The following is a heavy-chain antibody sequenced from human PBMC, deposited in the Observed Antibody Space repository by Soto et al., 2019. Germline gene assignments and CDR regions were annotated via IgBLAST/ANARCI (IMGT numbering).Heavy chain of an antibody. CDR3: TTDGSFGGVVVAFHL. D-gene: IGHD3-10*01. V-gene: IGHV3-15*07. Sequence: EVQMVESGGGLVKPGGSLRLSCAVSGFSFRDAWMNWVRQAPGKGLEWVGRIKSKAAGGAIDYAAPVKDRFTISRDDSKDILYLQINSLKAEDTAKYYCTTDGSFGGVVVAFHLWGQGTMLSVSS. CDR2: IKSKAAGGAI. J-gene: IGHJ3*01. CDR1: GFSFRDAW.